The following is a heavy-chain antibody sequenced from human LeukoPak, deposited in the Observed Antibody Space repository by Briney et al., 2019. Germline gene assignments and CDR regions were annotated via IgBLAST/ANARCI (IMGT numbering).Heavy chain of an antibody. V-gene: IGHV3-15*01. D-gene: IGHD3-10*01. CDR1: GFTFSNAW. J-gene: IGHJ6*03. CDR2: IKSKTDGGTT. Sequence: PGGSLRLSCAASGFTFSNAWMSWVRQAPGKGLEWVGRIKSKTDGGTTDYAAPVKGRFTISRDDSKNTLYLQMNSLKTEDTAVYYCTTMVRGVIEPYYYYYYMDVWGKGTTVTVSS. CDR3: TTMVRGVIEPYYYYYYMDV.